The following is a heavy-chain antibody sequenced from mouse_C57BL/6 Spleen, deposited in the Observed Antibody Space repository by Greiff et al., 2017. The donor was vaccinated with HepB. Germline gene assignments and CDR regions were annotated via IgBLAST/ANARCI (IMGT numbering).Heavy chain of an antibody. J-gene: IGHJ1*03. V-gene: IGHV8-5*01. CDR2: IWWNDDK. CDR3: AQIASSVDCYFDV. CDR1: GFSLSTSNMG. Sequence: QVQLKESGPGILQPSQTLSLTCSFSGFSLSTSNMGIGRSRQTSGKGLEWLAHIWWNDDKYYNPSLKGRLTISKDTSNNQVFLTVTSVDTADTATYYCAQIASSVDCYFDVWGTGTTVTVSS. D-gene: IGHD6-1*01.